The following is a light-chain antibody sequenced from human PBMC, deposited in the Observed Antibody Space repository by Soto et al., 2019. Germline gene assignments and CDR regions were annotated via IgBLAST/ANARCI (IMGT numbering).Light chain of an antibody. CDR1: QSVSNYF. V-gene: IGKV3-20*01. Sequence: EIVLTQSPVILSLSPGERATLSCRASQSVSNYFLAWYHHKPGQAPRLLIYGASTRATDVPDRFSGSGSGADFTLSISRLEPEDFAVYYCQQYGSSGTFGQGTKV. CDR2: GAS. J-gene: IGKJ1*01. CDR3: QQYGSSGT.